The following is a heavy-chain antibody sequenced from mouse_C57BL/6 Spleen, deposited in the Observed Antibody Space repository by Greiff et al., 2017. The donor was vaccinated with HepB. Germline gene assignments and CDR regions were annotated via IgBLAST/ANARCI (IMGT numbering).Heavy chain of an antibody. V-gene: IGHV3-1*01. CDR2: ISYSGST. D-gene: IGHD1-1*01. J-gene: IGHJ1*03. CDR1: GYSITSGYD. Sequence: VQLKESGPGMVKPSQSLSLTCTVTGYSITSGYDWHWIRHFPGNKLEWMGYISYSGSTNYNPSLKSRISITHDRSKNHFFLKLNSVTTEDTATYYCAREYYGSWYFDVWGTGTTVTVSS. CDR3: AREYYGSWYFDV.